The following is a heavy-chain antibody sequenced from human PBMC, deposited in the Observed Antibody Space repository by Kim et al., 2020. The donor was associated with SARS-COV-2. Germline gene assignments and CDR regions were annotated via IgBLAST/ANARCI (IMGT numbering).Heavy chain of an antibody. CDR2: ISSSSSTI. J-gene: IGHJ6*02. V-gene: IGHV3-48*02. CDR3: ASWEAYDILTGYYYGMDV. D-gene: IGHD3-9*01. CDR1: GFTFSSYS. Sequence: GGSLRLSCAASGFTFSSYSMNWVRQAPGKGLEWVSYISSSSSTIYYADSVKGRFTISRDNAKNSLYLQMNSLRDEDTAVYYCASWEAYDILTGYYYGMDVWGQGTTVTVSS.